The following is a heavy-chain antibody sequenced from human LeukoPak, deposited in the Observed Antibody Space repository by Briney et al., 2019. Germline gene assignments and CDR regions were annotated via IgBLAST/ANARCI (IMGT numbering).Heavy chain of an antibody. J-gene: IGHJ4*02. D-gene: IGHD2-2*01. CDR2: ISYDGSNK. CDR3: ARRYCSSTSCYALGDFDY. CDR1: GLTSSSYA. Sequence: PGGSLRLSCAASGLTSSSYAMHWVRQAPGKGLEWVAVISYDGSNKYYADSVKGRFTISRDNSKNTLYLQMNSLRAEDTAVYYCARRYCSSTSCYALGDFDYWGQGTLVTVSS. V-gene: IGHV3-30*04.